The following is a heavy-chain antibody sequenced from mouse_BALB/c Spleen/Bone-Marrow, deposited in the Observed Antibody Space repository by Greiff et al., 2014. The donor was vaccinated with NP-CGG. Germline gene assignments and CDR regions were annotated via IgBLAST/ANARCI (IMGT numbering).Heavy chain of an antibody. CDR3: ARERSDGYWYFDV. J-gene: IGHJ1*01. CDR1: GYTFTDYV. Sequence: QVQLQQSGPELVKPGASVKMSRKASGYTFTDYVISWVKQRTGQGLEWIGEIYPGSGSTYYNEKFKGKATLTADKSSNTAYMQLSSLTSEDSAVYFCARERSDGYWYFDVWGAGTTVTVSS. D-gene: IGHD2-3*01. CDR2: IYPGSGST. V-gene: IGHV1-81*01.